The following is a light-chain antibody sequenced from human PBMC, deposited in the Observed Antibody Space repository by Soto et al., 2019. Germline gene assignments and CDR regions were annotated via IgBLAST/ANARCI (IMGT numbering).Light chain of an antibody. CDR1: ESIRTW. V-gene: IGKV1-5*01. CDR2: DAS. J-gene: IGKJ1*01. Sequence: DIQMTQSPSTLSASIGDRVTITCRASESIRTWLAWYQHKPGKAPKFLIYDASSLESGVPSRFSGSGSGPEITLTISNLQPDDLATYFFQQDHNYPRTFGQGTKVEIK. CDR3: QQDHNYPRT.